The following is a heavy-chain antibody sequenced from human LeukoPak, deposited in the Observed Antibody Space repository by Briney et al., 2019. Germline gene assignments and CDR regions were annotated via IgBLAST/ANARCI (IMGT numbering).Heavy chain of an antibody. Sequence: ASVKVSCKASGYTFTSYGISWVRQAPGQGPEWMGWISAYNGNTNYAQKLQGRVTMTTDTSTSTAYMELRSLRSDDTAVYYCARDQGDYSSQFYYYYGMDVWGQGTTVTVSS. V-gene: IGHV1-18*01. CDR2: ISAYNGNT. CDR1: GYTFTSYG. D-gene: IGHD4-11*01. J-gene: IGHJ6*02. CDR3: ARDQGDYSSQFYYYYGMDV.